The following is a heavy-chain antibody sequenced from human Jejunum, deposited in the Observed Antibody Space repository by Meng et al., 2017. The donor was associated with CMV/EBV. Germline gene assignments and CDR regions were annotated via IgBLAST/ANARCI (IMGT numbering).Heavy chain of an antibody. CDR2: IYSGGST. CDR3: AESLKITN. D-gene: IGHD3-16*01. V-gene: IGHV3-66*01. CDR1: RFTVSSKY. Sequence: LLEAGVGLVQPGGSLTLSCVASRFTVSSKYMSWVRQAPGKGLEWVSVIYSGGSTYYADSVKGRVIISRDSSKNTVYLQMNSLRAEDTAVYYCAESLKITNWGQGTLVTVSS. J-gene: IGHJ4*02.